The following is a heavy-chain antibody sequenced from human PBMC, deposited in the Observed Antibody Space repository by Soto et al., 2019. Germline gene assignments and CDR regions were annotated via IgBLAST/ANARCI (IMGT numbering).Heavy chain of an antibody. CDR3: AKDRVLWFGELPVSRNYYYGMDV. CDR1: GFTFSSYA. J-gene: IGHJ6*02. Sequence: GSLRLSCAASGFTFSSYAMSWVRQAPGKGLEWVSAISGSGGSTYYADSVKGRFTISRDNSKNTLYLQMNSLRAEDTAVYYCAKDRVLWFGELPVSRNYYYGMDVWGQGTTVTAP. CDR2: ISGSGGST. V-gene: IGHV3-23*01. D-gene: IGHD3-10*01.